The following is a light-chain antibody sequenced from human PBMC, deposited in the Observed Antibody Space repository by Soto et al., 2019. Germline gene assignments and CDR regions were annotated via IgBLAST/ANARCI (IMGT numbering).Light chain of an antibody. V-gene: IGKV3-15*01. Sequence: EIVMTQSPATLSVSPGERVTLSFRASQSVSRSLAWYHQKPGQAPRLLIYGAYTRATGIPARFSGSGSGTEFTLTISSLQYEDFAVYYCQQYNNWPPFPFGPGTKVDIK. J-gene: IGKJ3*01. CDR3: QQYNNWPPFP. CDR1: QSVSRS. CDR2: GAY.